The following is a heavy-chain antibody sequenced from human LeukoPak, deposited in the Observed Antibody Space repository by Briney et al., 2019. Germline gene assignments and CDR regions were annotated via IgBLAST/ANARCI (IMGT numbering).Heavy chain of an antibody. Sequence: PSETLSLTCTVSGGSISSYYWSWIRQPPGKGLEWIGYIYYSGSTNYNPSLKSRVTISVDTSKNQFSLKLSSVTAADTAVYYCARPSAKITMVRGVMPYGMDVWGQGTTVTVSS. V-gene: IGHV4-59*08. D-gene: IGHD3-10*01. J-gene: IGHJ6*02. CDR2: IYYSGST. CDR1: GGSISSYY. CDR3: ARPSAKITMVRGVMPYGMDV.